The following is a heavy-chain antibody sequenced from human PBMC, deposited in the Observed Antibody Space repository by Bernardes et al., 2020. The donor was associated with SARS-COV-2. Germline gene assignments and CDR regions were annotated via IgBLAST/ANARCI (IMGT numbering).Heavy chain of an antibody. CDR2: IYYSGST. CDR3: ARHKSWWLVPYWYFDL. D-gene: IGHD6-19*01. Sequence: SETLSLTCTVSGGSISSSSYYWGWIRQPPGKGLEWIGSIYYSGSTYYNPSLKSRVTISVDTSKNQFSLKLSSVTAADTAVYYCARHKSWWLVPYWYFDLWGRGTLVTVSS. V-gene: IGHV4-39*01. CDR1: GGSISSSSYY. J-gene: IGHJ2*01.